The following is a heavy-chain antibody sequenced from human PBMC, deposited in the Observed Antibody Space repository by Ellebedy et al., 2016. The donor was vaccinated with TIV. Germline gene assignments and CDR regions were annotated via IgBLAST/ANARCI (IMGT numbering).Heavy chain of an antibody. V-gene: IGHV2-70*11. D-gene: IGHD6-6*01. CDR1: GFSLSTNGMC. J-gene: IGHJ4*02. CDR3: ARISASSYFDY. Sequence: SGPTLVKPTETLTLTCSFSGFSLSTNGMCVIWLRQPPGKALEWLARIDWDDEKYYNTSLKARLSISKDSSKDQVVLTMTNMDPVDTGTYYCARISASSYFDYWGQGTLVTVSS. CDR2: IDWDDEK.